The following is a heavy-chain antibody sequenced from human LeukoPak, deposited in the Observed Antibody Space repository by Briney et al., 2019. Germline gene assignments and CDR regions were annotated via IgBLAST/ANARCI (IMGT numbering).Heavy chain of an antibody. CDR3: ARVPAIAVAQGLDP. CDR2: INPNSGGT. V-gene: IGHV1-2*02. J-gene: IGHJ5*02. Sequence: ASVKVSCKASGYTFTGYYMHWVRQAPGQGLEWMGWINPNSGGTNYAQKFQGRVTMTRDTSISTAYVELSRLRSDDTAVYYCARVPAIAVAQGLDPWGQGTLVTVSS. D-gene: IGHD6-19*01. CDR1: GYTFTGYY.